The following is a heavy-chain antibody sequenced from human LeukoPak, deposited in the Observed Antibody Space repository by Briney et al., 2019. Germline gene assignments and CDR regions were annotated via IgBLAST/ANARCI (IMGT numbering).Heavy chain of an antibody. Sequence: SETLSLTCTVSGGSISSYYWSWIRQPAGKGLEWIVRIYTSGSTNYNPSLKSRVTMSVDTSKNQFSLKLSPVTAADTAVYYCARDAGTSYHYYYYYGMDVWGQGTTVTVSS. CDR2: IYTSGST. CDR1: GGSISSYY. V-gene: IGHV4-4*07. J-gene: IGHJ6*02. D-gene: IGHD1-1*01. CDR3: ARDAGTSYHYYYYYGMDV.